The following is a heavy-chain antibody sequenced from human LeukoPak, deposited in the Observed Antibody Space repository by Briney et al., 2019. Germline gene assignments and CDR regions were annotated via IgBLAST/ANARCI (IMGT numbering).Heavy chain of an antibody. D-gene: IGHD6-13*01. V-gene: IGHV3-73*01. CDR3: TRLSTSTWDDAFDI. CDR2: IRSRADNYAT. J-gene: IGHJ3*02. Sequence: GGSLRLSCAASGLRFSGSAFHGVRQASGKGLEWVGGIRSRADNYATIYAASVKGRFIISRDDSKNTAYLQMNSLQTEDTAVYYCTRLSTSTWDDAFDIWGQGTMVTVSS. CDR1: GLRFSGSA.